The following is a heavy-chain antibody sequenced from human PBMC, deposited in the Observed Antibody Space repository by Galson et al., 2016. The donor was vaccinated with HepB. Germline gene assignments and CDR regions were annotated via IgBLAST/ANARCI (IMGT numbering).Heavy chain of an antibody. V-gene: IGHV4-31*03. CDR1: GGSISSGGYY. CDR3: ARAVATIIRNWFDP. D-gene: IGHD5-12*01. J-gene: IGHJ5*02. CDR2: IYYSGST. Sequence: TLSLTCTVSGGSISSGGYYWSWIRQHPGKGLEWIGYIYYSGSTYYNPSLKSRVTISVDTSKNQFSLKLSSVTAADTAVYYCARAVATIIRNWFDPWAREPWSPSPQ.